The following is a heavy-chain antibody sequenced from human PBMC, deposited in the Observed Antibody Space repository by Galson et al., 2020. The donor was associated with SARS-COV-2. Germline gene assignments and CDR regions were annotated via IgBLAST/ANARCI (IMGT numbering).Heavy chain of an antibody. CDR2: IDPSDSYT. V-gene: IGHV5-10-1*01. CDR1: GYSFTSYW. J-gene: IGHJ6*02. Sequence: GESLKISCKGSGYSFTSYWISWVRQMPGKGLEWMGRIDPSDSYTNYSPSFQGHVTISADKSISTAYLQWSSLKASDTAMYYCARQEVRGVIKSYYYYYGMDVWGQGTTVTVSS. CDR3: ARQEVRGVIKSYYYYYGMDV. D-gene: IGHD3-10*01.